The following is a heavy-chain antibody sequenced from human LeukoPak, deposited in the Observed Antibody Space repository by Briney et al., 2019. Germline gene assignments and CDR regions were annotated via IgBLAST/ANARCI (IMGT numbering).Heavy chain of an antibody. CDR2: VYYAGIT. V-gene: IGHV4-59*01. Sequence: SETLSLPCTVSGDSIGTYYWICIRRPPGKGLEYLGHVYYAGITDYNPSLQSRVTISVDPSRNQLSLKLNSVTAADTAVYYCARQGYKSGWYPTFDFWGPGTQVIVSS. CDR1: GDSIGTYY. J-gene: IGHJ4*02. D-gene: IGHD6-19*01. CDR3: ARQGYKSGWYPTFDF.